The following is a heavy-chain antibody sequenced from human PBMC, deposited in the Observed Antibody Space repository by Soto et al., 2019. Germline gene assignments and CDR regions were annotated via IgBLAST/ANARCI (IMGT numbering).Heavy chain of an antibody. CDR2: IIPIFGTA. CDR1: GGTFSSYA. D-gene: IGHD2-2*01. V-gene: IGHV1-69*13. J-gene: IGHJ5*02. Sequence: SVKVSCKASGGTFSSYAISWVRQAPGQGLEWMGGIIPIFGTANYAQKFQGRVTITADESTSTAYMELSSLRSEDTAVYYCARPALVEMAAGWFDPWSQGTLVTVSS. CDR3: ARPALVEMAAGWFDP.